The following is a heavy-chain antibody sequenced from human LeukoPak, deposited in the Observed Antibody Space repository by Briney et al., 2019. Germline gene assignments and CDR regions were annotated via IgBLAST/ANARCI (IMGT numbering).Heavy chain of an antibody. J-gene: IGHJ4*02. V-gene: IGHV1-2*06. CDR1: GYTFTGYY. Sequence: ASVKVFCKASGYTFTGYYMHWVRQAPGQGLEWMGRINPNSGGTNYAQKFQGRVTMTRDTSISTAYMELSRLRSDDTAVYYCARRLSGSYLDYWGQGTLVTVSS. CDR2: INPNSGGT. CDR3: ARRLSGSYLDY. D-gene: IGHD1-26*01.